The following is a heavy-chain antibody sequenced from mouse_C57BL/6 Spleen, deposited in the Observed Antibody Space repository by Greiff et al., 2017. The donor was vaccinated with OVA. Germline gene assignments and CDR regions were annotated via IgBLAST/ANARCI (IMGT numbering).Heavy chain of an antibody. CDR2: IDPSDSYT. D-gene: IGHD2-4*01. Sequence: VKLQQPGAELVMPGASVKLSCKASGYTFTSYWMHWVKQRPGQGLEWIGEIDPSDSYTNYNQKFKGKSTLTVDKSSSTAYMQLSSLTSEDSAVYYCARSYDYEAWFAYWGQGTLVTVSA. V-gene: IGHV1-69*01. J-gene: IGHJ3*01. CDR1: GYTFTSYW. CDR3: ARSYDYEAWFAY.